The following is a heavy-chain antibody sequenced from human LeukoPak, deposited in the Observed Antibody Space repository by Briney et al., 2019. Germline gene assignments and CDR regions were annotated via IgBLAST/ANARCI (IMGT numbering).Heavy chain of an antibody. CDR2: IWYDGSNK. CDR3: AKDLSYDSSGYHY. Sequence: PGRSLSLSCAASGFPFSSYGMHWVRQAPSKGLERVAVIWYDGSNKYYADSVKGRFTISRDNSKNTLYLQMNSLRAEDTAVYYCAKDLSYDSSGYHYWGQGTLVTVSS. CDR1: GFPFSSYG. J-gene: IGHJ4*02. D-gene: IGHD3-22*01. V-gene: IGHV3-33*06.